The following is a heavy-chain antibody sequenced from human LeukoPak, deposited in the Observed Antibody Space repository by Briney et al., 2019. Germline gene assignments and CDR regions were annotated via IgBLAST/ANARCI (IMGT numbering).Heavy chain of an antibody. CDR1: GFTFSSYA. CDR3: AKSDHLVGARPFDY. CDR2: ISGSGGST. D-gene: IGHD1-26*01. Sequence: GGSLRLSCAASGFTFSSYAMSWVRQAPGKGLEWVSAISGSGGSTYYADSVKGRFTISRDNSKNPLYLQMTSLRAEDTAVYYCAKSDHLVGARPFDYWGQGTLVTVSS. J-gene: IGHJ4*02. V-gene: IGHV3-23*01.